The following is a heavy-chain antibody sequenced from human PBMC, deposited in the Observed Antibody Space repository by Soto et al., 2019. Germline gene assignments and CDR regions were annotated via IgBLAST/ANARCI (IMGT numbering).Heavy chain of an antibody. J-gene: IGHJ3*02. Sequence: SETLSLTCTVSGGSLSTYYWSWIRQPPGKGLEWLGFIYHSGNTNYNPSLKSRVTISVDTSKNQFSLKLSSVTAADTAVYYCARGGRYFDWLFRDAFDIWGQGTMVTVSS. CDR2: IYHSGNT. V-gene: IGHV4-59*01. CDR3: ARGGRYFDWLFRDAFDI. D-gene: IGHD3-9*01. CDR1: GGSLSTYY.